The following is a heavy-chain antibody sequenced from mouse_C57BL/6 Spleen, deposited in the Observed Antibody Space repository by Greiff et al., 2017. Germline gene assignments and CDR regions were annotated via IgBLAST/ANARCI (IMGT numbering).Heavy chain of an antibody. Sequence: EVQVVEPGGDLVKPGGSLKLSCAASGFTFSSYGMSWVRQTPDQRLEWVAIISSGGSYTYYPDSVKGRFTISRDNAKNTLYMQMSSLKCGDTAMYYGAKGGLSYSGNYEDFDYWGQGTTLTVSS. CDR2: ISSGGSYT. D-gene: IGHD2-1*01. CDR1: GFTFSSYG. V-gene: IGHV5-6*01. CDR3: AKGGLSYSGNYEDFDY. J-gene: IGHJ2*01.